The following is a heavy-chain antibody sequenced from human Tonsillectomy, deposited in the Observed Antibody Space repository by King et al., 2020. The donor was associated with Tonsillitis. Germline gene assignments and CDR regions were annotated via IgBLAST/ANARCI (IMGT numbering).Heavy chain of an antibody. D-gene: IGHD6-19*01. CDR3: ARLAGENFDL. J-gene: IGHJ2*01. CDR1: GGSISSYY. CDR2: IYYSGST. V-gene: IGHV4-59*01. Sequence: QLQESGPGLVKPSETLSLTCTVSGGSISSYYWSWIRQPPGKGLEWIGYIYYSGSTNYKPSLKSRVTISVDTSKNQFSLKLSSVTAADTAVYYCARLAGENFDLWGRGTLVTVSS.